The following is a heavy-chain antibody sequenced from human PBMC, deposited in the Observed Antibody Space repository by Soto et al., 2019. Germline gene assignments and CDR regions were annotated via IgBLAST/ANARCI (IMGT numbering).Heavy chain of an antibody. J-gene: IGHJ6*02. CDR2: IYHSGST. D-gene: IGHD6-13*01. V-gene: IGHV4-4*02. CDR3: ARGASHSSSWYGYYYYGMDV. Sequence: QVQLQESGPGLVKPSGTLSLTCAVSGGSISSSNWWSWVRQPPGKGLEWIGEIYHSGSTNYNPSPKSRVTISVDKSKNQFSLKLSSVTAADTAVYYCARGASHSSSWYGYYYYGMDVWGQGTTVTVSS. CDR1: GGSISSSNW.